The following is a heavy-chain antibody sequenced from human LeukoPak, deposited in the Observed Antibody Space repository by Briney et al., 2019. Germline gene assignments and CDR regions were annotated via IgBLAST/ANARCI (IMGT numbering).Heavy chain of an antibody. V-gene: IGHV3-74*01. CDR2: INSDGSSR. J-gene: IGHJ4*02. Sequence: GGSLRLSCAASGFTFTPYCMYWVRQPPGKGLMWVSRINSDGSSRTYGDFVQGRFTISRDNARSTLYLQMNSLRAEDTAVYYCVRGGVGITGLDSWGQGTLVTVSS. D-gene: IGHD3-22*01. CDR3: VRGGVGITGLDS. CDR1: GFTFTPYC.